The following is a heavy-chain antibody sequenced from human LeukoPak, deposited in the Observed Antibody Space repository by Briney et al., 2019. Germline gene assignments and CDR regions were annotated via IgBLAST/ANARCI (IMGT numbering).Heavy chain of an antibody. J-gene: IGHJ5*02. CDR1: GFTFSSYG. Sequence: PGGSLRLSCAASGFTFSSYGMHWVRQAPGKGLEWVAVIWYDGSSKYYADSVKGRFTISRDNSKNTLYLQMNSLRAEDTAVYYCARDTAYSSSSGTLVNWFDPGAREPWSPSPQ. CDR3: ARDTAYSSSSGTLVNWFDP. CDR2: IWYDGSSK. D-gene: IGHD6-6*01. V-gene: IGHV3-33*01.